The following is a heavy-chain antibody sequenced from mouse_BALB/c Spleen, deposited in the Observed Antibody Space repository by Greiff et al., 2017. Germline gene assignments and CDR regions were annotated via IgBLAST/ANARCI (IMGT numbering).Heavy chain of an antibody. CDR2: IRSKSNNYAT. V-gene: IGHV10-1*02. CDR3: VRHEELGAMDY. D-gene: IGHD3-3*01. CDR1: GFTFNTYA. J-gene: IGHJ4*01. Sequence: EVQGVESGGGLVQPKGSLKLSCAASGFTFNTYAMNWVRQAPGKGLEWVARIRSKSNNYATYYADSVKDRFTISRDDSQSMLYLQMNNLKTEDTAMYYCVRHEELGAMDYWGQGTSVTVSS.